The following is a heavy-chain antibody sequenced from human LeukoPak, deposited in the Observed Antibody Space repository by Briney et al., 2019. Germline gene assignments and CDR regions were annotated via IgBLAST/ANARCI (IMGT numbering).Heavy chain of an antibody. CDR2: IYYSGST. D-gene: IGHD4-23*01. CDR1: GGSISSSSYY. J-gene: IGHJ3*02. CDR3: ARLLDYGGNSVAFDI. Sequence: SETLSLTCTVSGGSISSSSYYWGWIRQPPGKGLEWIGSIYYSGSTYYNPSLKSRVTISVDTSKNQFSLKRSSVTAADTAVYYCARLLDYGGNSVAFDIWGQGTMVTVSS. V-gene: IGHV4-39*01.